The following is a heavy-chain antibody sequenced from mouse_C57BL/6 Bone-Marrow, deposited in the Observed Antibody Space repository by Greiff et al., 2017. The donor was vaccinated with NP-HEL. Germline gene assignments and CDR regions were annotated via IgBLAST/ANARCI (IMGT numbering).Heavy chain of an antibody. D-gene: IGHD2-5*01. CDR2: IDPENGDT. J-gene: IGHJ3*01. CDR1: GFNIKDYY. CDR3: TSYYSNPWFAY. Sequence: EVQLQQSGAELVRPGASVKLSCTASGFNIKDYYMHWVKQRPEQGLEWIGWIDPENGDTEYASKFQGKATITADTSSNTAYLQLSSLTSEDTAVYYCTSYYSNPWFAYWGQGTLVTVSA. V-gene: IGHV14-4*01.